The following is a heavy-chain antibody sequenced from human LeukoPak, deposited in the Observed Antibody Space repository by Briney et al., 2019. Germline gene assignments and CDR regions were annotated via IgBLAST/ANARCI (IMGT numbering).Heavy chain of an antibody. CDR3: ARGEEGSYGHPYYFDY. D-gene: IGHD5-18*01. CDR1: GYTFTSYG. CDR2: ISTYTGNT. V-gene: IGHV1-18*01. Sequence: ASVKVSCKASGYTFTSYGISWVRQGPGQGLEWMGWISTYTGNTNYAQKLQGRVTMTTDTSTSTAYMELRSLRSGDTAVYYCARGEEGSYGHPYYFDYWGQGTLVTVSS. J-gene: IGHJ4*02.